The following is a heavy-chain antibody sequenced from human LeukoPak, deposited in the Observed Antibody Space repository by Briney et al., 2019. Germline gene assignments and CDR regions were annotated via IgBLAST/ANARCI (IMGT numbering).Heavy chain of an antibody. CDR3: AREQRPKGLGFGSAPRGWFDP. CDR2: IYYSGST. J-gene: IGHJ5*02. CDR1: GGSISSSSYY. V-gene: IGHV4-39*07. D-gene: IGHD3-10*01. Sequence: PSETLSLTCTVSGGSISSSSYYWGWIRQPPGKGLEWIGSIYYSGSTYYNPSLKSRVTISVDTSKNQFSLKLSSVTAADTAVYYCAREQRPKGLGFGSAPRGWFDPWGQGTLVTVSS.